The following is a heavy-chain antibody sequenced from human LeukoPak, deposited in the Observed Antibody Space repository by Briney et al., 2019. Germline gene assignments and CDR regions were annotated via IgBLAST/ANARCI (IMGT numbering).Heavy chain of an antibody. CDR1: GFTVSTKY. Sequence: GGSLRLSCAASGFTVSTKYMSWVRQAPGKGREWVSIALRDGRTFYADSGKGGFTISRDSSKNTVVLQMTSLRAEDTAVYYCARGDFDYWGQGTLVTVSS. CDR3: ARGDFDY. J-gene: IGHJ4*02. V-gene: IGHV3-53*01. CDR2: ALRDGRT.